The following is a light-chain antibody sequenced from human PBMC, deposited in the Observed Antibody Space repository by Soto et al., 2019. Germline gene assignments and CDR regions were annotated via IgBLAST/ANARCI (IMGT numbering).Light chain of an antibody. CDR1: SSDLGGLNY. CDR3: SSYTTVPAPQWV. J-gene: IGLJ3*02. CDR2: KVD. V-gene: IGLV2-14*01. Sequence: QSALTQPASVSGSPGQSITIPCSGRSSDLGGLNYVSWYQQHPGKVPKLIIYKVDNRPSGISDRFSASKSGNTASLTISGRQAEDEAHYYCSSYTTVPAPQWVFAGGTKVTVL.